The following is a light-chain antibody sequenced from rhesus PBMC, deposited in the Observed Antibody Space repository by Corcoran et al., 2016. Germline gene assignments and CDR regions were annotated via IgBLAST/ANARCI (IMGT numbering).Light chain of an antibody. Sequence: DIQMTQSPSSLSASVGDTVTITCRASQSISSWLAWYQQKPGKAPKLLIYKASSLQSGVPSRFRGSGSWTDFTLTISSLQSEDFATYYCQQYSSSPPTFGQGTKVEIK. CDR2: KAS. CDR1: QSISSW. CDR3: QQYSSSPPT. J-gene: IGKJ1*01. V-gene: IGKV1-22*01.